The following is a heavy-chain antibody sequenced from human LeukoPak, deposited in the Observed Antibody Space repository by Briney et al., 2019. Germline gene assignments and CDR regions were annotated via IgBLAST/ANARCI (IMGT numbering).Heavy chain of an antibody. CDR1: GDSISGYY. J-gene: IGHJ4*02. V-gene: IGHV4-4*07. D-gene: IGHD6-13*01. Sequence: SETLSLTCTVSGDSISGYYWSWIRQPAGQGREWIGRVYSNGDTRYNPSLKSRVTMSVDTSKNQLSLNLGPVTAAYTAVSYCARAAGAAGGQYFDYWGQGTLVTVSS. CDR3: ARAAGAAGGQYFDY. CDR2: VYSNGDT.